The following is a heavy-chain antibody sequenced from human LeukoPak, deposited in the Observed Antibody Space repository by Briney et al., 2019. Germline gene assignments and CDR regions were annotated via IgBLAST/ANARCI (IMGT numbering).Heavy chain of an antibody. J-gene: IGHJ4*02. V-gene: IGHV1-2*04. CDR1: GYTFTGYY. CDR2: INPNSGGT. D-gene: IGHD3-22*01. Sequence: GASVKVSCKASGYTFTGYYMHWVRQAPRQGLEWMGWINPNSGGTNYAQKFQGWVTMTRDTSISTAYMELSRLRSDDTAVYYCARESAGTRVYYDSSGYYYGGCYFDYWGQGTLVTVSS. CDR3: ARESAGTRVYYDSSGYYYGGCYFDY.